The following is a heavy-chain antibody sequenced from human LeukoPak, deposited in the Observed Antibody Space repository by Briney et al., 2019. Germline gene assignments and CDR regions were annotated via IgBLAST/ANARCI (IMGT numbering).Heavy chain of an antibody. V-gene: IGHV1-2*02. CDR3: ARDVNRITMVRGVIQDWFDP. D-gene: IGHD3-10*01. Sequence: GASVKVSCKASGYTFTGYYMHWVRQAPGQGLEWMGWINPNSGGTNYAQKFQGMVTMTRDTSISTAYMELSRLRSDDTAVYYCARDVNRITMVRGVIQDWFDPWGQGTLVTVSS. CDR2: INPNSGGT. J-gene: IGHJ5*02. CDR1: GYTFTGYY.